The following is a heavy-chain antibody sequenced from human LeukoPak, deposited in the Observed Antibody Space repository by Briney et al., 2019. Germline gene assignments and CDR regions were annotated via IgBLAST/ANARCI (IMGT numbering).Heavy chain of an antibody. D-gene: IGHD3-10*01. CDR3: ERVVLGPIVY. CDR2: IRGSGGST. Sequence: GGSLRLSCAASGFTFSSYAMSWVRQAPGKGLEWVSAIRGSGGSTYYADSVKGRFTISRDNTKKTLYLQMNSISAEATAFYYCERVVLGPIVYWGQGTLVTVSS. V-gene: IGHV3-23*01. CDR1: GFTFSSYA. J-gene: IGHJ4*02.